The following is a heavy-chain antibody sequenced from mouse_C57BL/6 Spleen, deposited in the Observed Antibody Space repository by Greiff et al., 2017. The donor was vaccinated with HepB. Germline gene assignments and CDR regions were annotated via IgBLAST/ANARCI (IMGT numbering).Heavy chain of an antibody. Sequence: EVHLVESGGGLVKPGGSLKLSCAASGFTFSSYAMSWVRQTPEKRLEWVATISDGGSYTYYPDNVKGRFTISRDNAKNNLYLQMGHLKSEDTAMYYCARDGRDEDYFDYWGQGTTLTVSS. D-gene: IGHD3-3*01. V-gene: IGHV5-4*01. J-gene: IGHJ2*01. CDR3: ARDGRDEDYFDY. CDR2: ISDGGSYT. CDR1: GFTFSSYA.